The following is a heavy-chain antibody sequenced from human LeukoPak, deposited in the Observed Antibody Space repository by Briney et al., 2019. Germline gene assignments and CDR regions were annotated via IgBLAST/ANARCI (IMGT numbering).Heavy chain of an antibody. CDR2: ISSSSDII. V-gene: IGHV3-48*04. Sequence: GGSLRLSCAVSGFTFNTYSMNWVRQAPGKGLEWVSYISSSSDIIYYADSVKGRFTISRDNAKNSLYLQMNSLRAEDTAVYYCAKGLSSSWVPGIAVAGGLDYWGQGTLVTVSS. D-gene: IGHD6-19*01. CDR1: GFTFNTYS. CDR3: AKGLSSSWVPGIAVAGGLDY. J-gene: IGHJ4*02.